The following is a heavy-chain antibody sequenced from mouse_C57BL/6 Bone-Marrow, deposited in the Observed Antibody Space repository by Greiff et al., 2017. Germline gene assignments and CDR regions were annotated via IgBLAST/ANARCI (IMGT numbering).Heavy chain of an antibody. Sequence: VKLVESGPGLVAPSPSLSITCTVSGFSLTSYGVSWVRQPPGKGLEWLGVIWGDGSTNYHSALISRLSISKDNSKNQAFLKLNSLQTDDTATYYGSKALGGFYFDYWDRGTALTVTA. CDR2: IWGDGST. CDR3: SKALGGFYFDY. D-gene: IGHD4-1*01. V-gene: IGHV2-3*01. J-gene: IGHJ2*01. CDR1: GFSLTSYG.